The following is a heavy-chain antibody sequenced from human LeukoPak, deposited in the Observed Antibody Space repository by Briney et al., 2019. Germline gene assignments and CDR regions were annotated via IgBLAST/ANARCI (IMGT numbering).Heavy chain of an antibody. CDR3: ATSRSKLVDFWFNP. V-gene: IGHV1-18*01. D-gene: IGHD6-13*01. CDR1: GYTFTIYG. Sequence: ASVKVSFKASGYTFTIYGISWVRQAPGQGREGMGWISAYNGNTNYAQKLQGRVTMTEDTSTDTAYMELSSLRSEDTAVYYCATSRSKLVDFWFNPWGQGTLVTVSS. J-gene: IGHJ5*02. CDR2: ISAYNGNT.